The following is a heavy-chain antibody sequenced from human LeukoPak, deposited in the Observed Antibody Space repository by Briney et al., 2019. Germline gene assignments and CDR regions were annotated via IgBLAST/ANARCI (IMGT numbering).Heavy chain of an antibody. Sequence: GGSLRLSCAASGFTFSSCWMHWVRQAPGKGLEWVSVIYSGGSTYYADSAKGRFTISRDNSKNTLYLQMNSLRAEDTAVYYCARHRGYCSSTSCYPYYFDYWGQGTLVTVSS. V-gene: IGHV3-66*04. CDR1: GFTFSSCW. D-gene: IGHD2-2*01. CDR2: IYSGGST. J-gene: IGHJ4*02. CDR3: ARHRGYCSSTSCYPYYFDY.